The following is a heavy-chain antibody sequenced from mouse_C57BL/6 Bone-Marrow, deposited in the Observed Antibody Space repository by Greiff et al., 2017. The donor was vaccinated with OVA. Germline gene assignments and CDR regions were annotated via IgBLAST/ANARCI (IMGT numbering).Heavy chain of an antibody. CDR2: IDPSDSYT. V-gene: IGHV1-59*01. Sequence: QVQLQQPGAELVRPGTSVKLSCKASGYTFTSYWMHWVKQRPGQGLEWIGVIDPSDSYTNYNQKFKGKATLTVDTSSSTAYMQLSSLTSEDSAVYCCARHEDPLAGFAYWGQGTLVTVSA. CDR1: GYTFTSYW. J-gene: IGHJ3*01. CDR3: ARHEDPLAGFAY.